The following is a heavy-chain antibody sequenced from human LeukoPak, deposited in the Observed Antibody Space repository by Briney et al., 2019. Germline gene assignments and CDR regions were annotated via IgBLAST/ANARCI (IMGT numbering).Heavy chain of an antibody. CDR2: IFYSGST. CDR1: GGSISTSNYY. D-gene: IGHD2-21*02. Sequence: SETLSLTCTASGGSISTSNYYWGWIRQPPGKGLEWIGNIFYSGSTYYSPSLKSRVTIDTSRNQFSLKLSSVTAADTAVYYCARETIVVVTATRFDPWGQGTLVTVSS. J-gene: IGHJ5*02. CDR3: ARETIVVVTATRFDP. V-gene: IGHV4-39*07.